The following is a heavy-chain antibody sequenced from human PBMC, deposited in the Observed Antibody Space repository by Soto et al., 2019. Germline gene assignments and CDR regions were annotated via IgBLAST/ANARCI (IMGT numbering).Heavy chain of an antibody. CDR1: GFTFNRHW. CDR2: IKEDGSEK. V-gene: IGHV3-7*01. J-gene: IGHJ4*02. CDR3: VRTGLTPPDY. Sequence: EVQLVKSGGGLVQPGGSLRLSCAVSGFTFNRHWMSWVRQTPGKGLEWVASIKEDGSEKSYVDSVKGRFTISRDNAKNSLFLQMNSLRVEDTAVYYCVRTGLTPPDYWGQGTLVTVSS. D-gene: IGHD3-9*01.